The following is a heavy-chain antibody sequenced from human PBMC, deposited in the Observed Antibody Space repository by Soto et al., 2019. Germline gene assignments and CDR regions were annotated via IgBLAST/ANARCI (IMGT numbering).Heavy chain of an antibody. D-gene: IGHD2-2*01. CDR3: ATASAPYIVVVPAAIGMDV. CDR2: FDPEDGET. Sequence: VKVSCKVSGYTLTELSMRWVRQAPGKGLEWMGGFDPEDGETIYAQKFQGRVTMTEDTSTDTAYMELSSLRSEDTAVYYCATASAPYIVVVPAAIGMDVWGQGTTVTVSS. V-gene: IGHV1-24*01. J-gene: IGHJ6*02. CDR1: GYTLTELS.